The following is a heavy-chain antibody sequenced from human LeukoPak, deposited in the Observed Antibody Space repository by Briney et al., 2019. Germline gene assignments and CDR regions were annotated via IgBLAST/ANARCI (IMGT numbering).Heavy chain of an antibody. D-gene: IGHD5-18*01. CDR1: GGSISRSNW. J-gene: IGHJ2*01. CDR3: ASSDTAQSWYFDL. V-gene: IGHV4-4*02. Sequence: PSGTLSLTCAVSGGSISRSNWWSWVRQPPGKGLEWIGEIYHSGSTNYNPSLKSRVTISVDKSKNQFSLKLSSVTAADTAVYYCASSDTAQSWYFDLWGRGTLVTVSS. CDR2: IYHSGST.